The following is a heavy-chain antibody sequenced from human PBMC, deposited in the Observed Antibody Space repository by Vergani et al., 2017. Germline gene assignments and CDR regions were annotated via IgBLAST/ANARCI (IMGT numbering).Heavy chain of an antibody. CDR1: GFTVSSNY. V-gene: IGHV3-53*01. CDR2: IYSGGST. D-gene: IGHD1-20*01. J-gene: IGHJ4*02. Sequence: EVQLVESGGGLIQPGGSLRLSCAASGFTVSSNYMSWVRQAPGKGLEWVSVIYSGGSTYYADSVKGRVTISRDNSKNTLYLQMNSLRAEDTAVYYCSRYNWNDKGYFDYWGQGTLVTVSS. CDR3: SRYNWNDKGYFDY.